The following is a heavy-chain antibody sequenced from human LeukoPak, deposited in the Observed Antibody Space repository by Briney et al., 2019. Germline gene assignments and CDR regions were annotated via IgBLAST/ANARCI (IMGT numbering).Heavy chain of an antibody. V-gene: IGHV4-30-4*01. CDR3: AREGRGDDSSGYYLDY. CDR1: GGSITSGEYY. J-gene: IGHJ4*02. Sequence: PSETLSLTCTVSGGSITSGEYYWSWIRQPPGKGLEWIGYIYYSGSTYYNPSLKTRVTISVDTSKNQFSLRLSSVTAADTAVYYCAREGRGDDSSGYYLDYWGQGTLVTVSS. D-gene: IGHD3-22*01. CDR2: IYYSGST.